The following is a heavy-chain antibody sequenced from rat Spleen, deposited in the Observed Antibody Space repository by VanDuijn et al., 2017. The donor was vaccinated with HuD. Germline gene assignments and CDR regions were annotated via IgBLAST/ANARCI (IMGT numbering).Heavy chain of an antibody. Sequence: EVQLVESGGGLVQPGRSLKLSCAASGFTFSNYGMAWVRQAPTKGLEWVTSISTGGGNTYYRDSVKGRFTISRENAKNTLYLQMNGLRSEDTATYYCARHNTNYYVMDAWGQGTLVTVSS. CDR1: GFTFSNYG. D-gene: IGHD1-10*01. CDR2: ISTGGGNT. V-gene: IGHV5S13*01. J-gene: IGHJ4*01. CDR3: ARHNTNYYVMDA.